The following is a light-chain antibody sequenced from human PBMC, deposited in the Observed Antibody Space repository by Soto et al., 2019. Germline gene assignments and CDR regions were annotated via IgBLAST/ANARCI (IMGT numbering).Light chain of an antibody. CDR2: DVS. CDR3: TSYTCSTPFSV. CDR1: RTDVADGYDY. Sequence: QSERTQPASVSGSPGQSIAISCTGVRTDVADGYDYVSWYQQHPGQAPQLIIYDVSNRPSGVSDRFSGSKSGNTASLTISGLQAEYLANYYCTSYTCSTPFSVFGTVTIVPVL. J-gene: IGLJ1*01. V-gene: IGLV2-14*03.